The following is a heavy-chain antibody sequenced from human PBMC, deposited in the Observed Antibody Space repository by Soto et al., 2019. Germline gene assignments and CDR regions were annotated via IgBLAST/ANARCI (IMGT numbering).Heavy chain of an antibody. CDR1: GDSVSSNSAA. D-gene: IGHD3-3*01. J-gene: IGHJ5*02. V-gene: IGHV6-1*01. CDR3: ARAGGDFWSHMRRWFDP. CDR2: TYYRSKWYN. Sequence: PSQTLSLTCAISGDSVSSNSAAWNWIRQSPSRGLEWLGRTYYRSKWYNDYAVSVKSRITINPDTSKNQFSLQLNSVTPEDTAVYYCARAGGDFWSHMRRWFDPWGQGTLVTVSS.